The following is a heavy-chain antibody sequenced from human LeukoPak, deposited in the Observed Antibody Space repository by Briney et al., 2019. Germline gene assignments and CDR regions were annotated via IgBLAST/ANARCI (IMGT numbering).Heavy chain of an antibody. CDR3: ARTSTYYYDSSGYLGWFDP. J-gene: IGHJ5*02. CDR2: INPHTGDT. D-gene: IGHD3-22*01. Sequence: ASVKVSCKPSGYTFGTHWMHWVRQAPGQGLEWMGWINPHTGDTNYAQKFQGRVTMTWDTSMSTAYMELSRLRSDDTAVYYCARTSTYYYDSSGYLGWFDPWGQGTLVTVSS. V-gene: IGHV1-2*02. CDR1: GYTFGTHW.